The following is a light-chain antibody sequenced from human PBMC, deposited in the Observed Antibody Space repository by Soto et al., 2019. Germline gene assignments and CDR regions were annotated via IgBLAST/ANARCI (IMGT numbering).Light chain of an antibody. CDR3: SSSTSSSTRV. V-gene: IGLV2-14*03. CDR2: EVT. Sequence: QSVLTQPASVSGSPGQSITISCTGTSSDVGGYNYVSWYQQHPGKAPKLIIYEVTNRPSGISNRFSGSKSDNTASLTIAGLQSEDEAEYFCSSSTSSSTRVFGTGTKATVL. CDR1: SSDVGGYNY. J-gene: IGLJ1*01.